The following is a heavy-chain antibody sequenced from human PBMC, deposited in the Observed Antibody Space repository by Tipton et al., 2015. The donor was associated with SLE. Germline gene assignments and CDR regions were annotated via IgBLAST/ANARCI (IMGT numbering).Heavy chain of an antibody. D-gene: IGHD1-14*01. V-gene: IGHV4-31*03. Sequence: TLSLTCTVSGGSISSGGYYWSWNRQHPGKGLEWIGYIYYSGSTYYNPSLKSRVTISVDTSKNQFSLKLSSVTAADTAVYYCARGGRRAFDIWGQGTMVTVSS. CDR3: ARGGRRAFDI. CDR2: IYYSGST. CDR1: GGSISSGGYY. J-gene: IGHJ3*02.